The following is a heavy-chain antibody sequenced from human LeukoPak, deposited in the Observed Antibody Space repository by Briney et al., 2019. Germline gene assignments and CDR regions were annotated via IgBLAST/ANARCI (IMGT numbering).Heavy chain of an antibody. CDR2: INNDGSYT. J-gene: IGHJ6*02. Sequence: GGSLRLSCVGSRFTISKYWMHWVRQAPGKGLVWVSRINNDGSYTSYADSVKGRFTISRDNAKNTLYVQMNSLRAEDTAVYYCARMGHDILVPSGMDVWGQGTTVTVSS. D-gene: IGHD1-1*01. CDR1: RFTISKYW. CDR3: ARMGHDILVPSGMDV. V-gene: IGHV3-74*01.